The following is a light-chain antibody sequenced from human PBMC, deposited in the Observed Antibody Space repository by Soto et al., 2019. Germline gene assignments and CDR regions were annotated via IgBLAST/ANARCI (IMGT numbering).Light chain of an antibody. CDR3: KSYDSRLSGYV. CDR2: GNS. V-gene: IGLV1-40*01. CDR1: SSNIGAGYD. J-gene: IGLJ1*01. Sequence: QSVLTQPPSVSGAPGQRVTISCTGSSSNIGAGYDVHWYQQLPGTAPKLLIYGNSNRPSGVPDRCSGYKSGTSASLAIPGLQAEDEADYSCKSYDSRLSGYVFGTGTKLTVL.